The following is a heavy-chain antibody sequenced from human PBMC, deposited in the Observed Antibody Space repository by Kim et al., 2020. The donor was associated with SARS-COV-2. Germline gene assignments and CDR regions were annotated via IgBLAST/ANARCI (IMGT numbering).Heavy chain of an antibody. CDR2: IHSSGDT. CDR1: GASISTNH. CDR3: ARGSVWHSF. J-gene: IGHJ4*02. V-gene: IGHV4-59*01. D-gene: IGHD3-3*01. Sequence: SETLSLTCTVSGASISTNHWSWLRQPPGEGLEWIANIHSSGDTNYNLSLKSRVTISLDTSENQFYLKLRSVTAADTAVYFCARGSVWHSFWGQGALVTAS.